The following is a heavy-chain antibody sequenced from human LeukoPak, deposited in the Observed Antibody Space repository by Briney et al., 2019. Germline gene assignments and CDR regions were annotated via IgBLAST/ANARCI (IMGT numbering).Heavy chain of an antibody. CDR1: GGSFSGYY. J-gene: IGHJ5*02. CDR3: ARGGLYYDFWSGYSRDNWFDP. CDR2: INHSGST. Sequence: KPSETLPLTCAVYGGSFSGYYWSWIRQPPGKGLEWIGEINHSGSTNYNPSLKSRVTISVDTSKNQFSLKLSSVTAADTAVYYCARGGLYYDFWSGYSRDNWFDPWGQGTLVTVSS. V-gene: IGHV4-34*01. D-gene: IGHD3-3*01.